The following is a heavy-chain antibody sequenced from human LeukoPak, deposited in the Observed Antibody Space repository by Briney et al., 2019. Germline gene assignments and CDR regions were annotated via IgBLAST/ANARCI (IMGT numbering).Heavy chain of an antibody. CDR1: GLPFSSSV. CDR2: FIGSGGST. V-gene: IGHV3-23*01. Sequence: GGPLRPSCAPPGLPFSSSVLSWARRPPGKGLGWFSAFIGSGGSTYYADSVKGRFTISRDNSKNTLYLQMNSLRAEDTAVYYCAKDKLPGGYSGSYWGVGFDYWGQGTLVTVSS. J-gene: IGHJ4*02. D-gene: IGHD1-26*01. CDR3: AKDKLPGGYSGSYWGVGFDY.